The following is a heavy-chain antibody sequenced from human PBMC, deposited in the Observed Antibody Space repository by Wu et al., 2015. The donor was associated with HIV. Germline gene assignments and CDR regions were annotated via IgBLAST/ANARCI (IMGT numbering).Heavy chain of an antibody. V-gene: IGHV1-69*12. CDR2: IVPMFGRA. Sequence: QVQLVQSGSEMKKPGSSLKLSCKASGGTFSNYAISWVRQAPGQRLEWMGGIVPMFGRADYAQKFQGRVSITADESTSTAYMEFSSLRSEDTAVYYCAGRDSRIRGEGKKSGYYHFYTDVWGRGTTVTVSS. CDR1: GGTFSNYA. J-gene: IGHJ6*03. D-gene: IGHD3-10*01. CDR3: AGRDSRIRGEGKKSGYYHFYTDV.